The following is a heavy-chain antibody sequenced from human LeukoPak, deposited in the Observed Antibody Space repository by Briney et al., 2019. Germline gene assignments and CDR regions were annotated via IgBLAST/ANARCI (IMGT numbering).Heavy chain of an antibody. J-gene: IGHJ4*02. CDR3: ASKYCSGGRCYFDY. Sequence: GGSLRLSCAASGFTFTGYSMNWVRQAPGKGLEWISYITSSSSSIYYADSVKGRFTITRDNAKNSLYLQMNSLRAEDTTVYYCASKYCSGGRCYFDYWGQGTLVTVSS. D-gene: IGHD2-15*01. V-gene: IGHV3-48*04. CDR1: GFTFTGYS. CDR2: ITSSSSSI.